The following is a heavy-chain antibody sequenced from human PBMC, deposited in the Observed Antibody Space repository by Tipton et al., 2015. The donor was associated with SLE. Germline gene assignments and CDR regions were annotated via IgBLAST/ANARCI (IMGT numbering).Heavy chain of an antibody. CDR1: GYTFTSYG. Sequence: QLVQSGAEVKKPGASVKVSCKASGYTFTSYGIIWVRQAPGQGLEWMGWISAYNDNTNYAQKLQGRVTMTTDTSTSTAYMELRSLRSDDTAVYYCARVSDFWSGYYYYYMDVWGKGTTVTVSS. CDR2: ISAYNDNT. D-gene: IGHD3-3*01. V-gene: IGHV1-18*01. CDR3: ARVSDFWSGYYYYYMDV. J-gene: IGHJ6*03.